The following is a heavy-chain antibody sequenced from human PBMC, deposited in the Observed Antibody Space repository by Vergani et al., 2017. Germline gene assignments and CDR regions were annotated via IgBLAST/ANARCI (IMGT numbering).Heavy chain of an antibody. CDR3: AKDRPRVWETPLFLFDY. J-gene: IGHJ4*02. V-gene: IGHV3-23*01. CDR1: GFTFTSYG. D-gene: IGHD1-26*01. Sequence: EVQLLESGGGLVQPGESLRLSCTVSGFTFTSYGISWVRQAPGKGLEWVSGISASGGSTYYTDSVKGRFIISRDISKNTFYLQMSSLRADDTAVYYCAKDRPRVWETPLFLFDYWGQGTLVAVSS. CDR2: ISASGGST.